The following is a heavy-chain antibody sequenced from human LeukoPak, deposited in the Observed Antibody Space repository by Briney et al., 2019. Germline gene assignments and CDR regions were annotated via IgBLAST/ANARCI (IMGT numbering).Heavy chain of an antibody. CDR3: VREYTAYSSNYFDY. CDR2: IYYSGST. Sequence: SETLSLTCTVSGGSISSSSYYWGWIRQPPGKGLEWIGSIYYSGSTYYNPSLKSRVTISVDTSKNHFSLNLNSVTSADTAVYYCVREYTAYSSNYFDYWGQGALVTVSS. J-gene: IGHJ4*02. V-gene: IGHV4-39*07. D-gene: IGHD3-9*01. CDR1: GGSISSSSYY.